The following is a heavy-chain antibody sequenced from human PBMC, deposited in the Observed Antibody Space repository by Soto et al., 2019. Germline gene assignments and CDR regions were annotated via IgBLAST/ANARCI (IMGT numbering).Heavy chain of an antibody. CDR2: IDHSGST. J-gene: IGHJ4*02. Sequence: QVQLQESGPGLVKPSGTLSLTCAVSGGSISSTNWWNWVRQPPGKGLEWIGEIDHSGSTNYNPSLKRRVTMSVDKPKNQFSRKLSSVTAADTAVYYCVRDSGNGWKDYWGQGTLVTVSS. D-gene: IGHD6-19*01. V-gene: IGHV4-4*02. CDR3: VRDSGNGWKDY. CDR1: GGSISSTNW.